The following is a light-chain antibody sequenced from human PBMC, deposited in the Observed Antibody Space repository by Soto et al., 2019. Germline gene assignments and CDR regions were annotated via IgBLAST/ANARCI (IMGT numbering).Light chain of an antibody. Sequence: QSVLTQPASVSGSPGQSITISCSGTSGDVGGYHYVSWYQLLPGKAPNLIIFDVNIRPSGVSYRFSGSKSVNTAALAISGLHAEDAADYFCSSYSISTAYLFGTGTKVTVL. CDR1: SGDVGGYHY. CDR3: SSYSISTAYL. J-gene: IGLJ1*01. V-gene: IGLV2-14*03. CDR2: DVN.